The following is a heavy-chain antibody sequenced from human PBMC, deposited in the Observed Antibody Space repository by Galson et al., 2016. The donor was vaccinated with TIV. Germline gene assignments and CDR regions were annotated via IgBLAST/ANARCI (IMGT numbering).Heavy chain of an antibody. J-gene: IGHJ4*03. Sequence: SVKVSCKASGYTFSSYSINWVRQAPGQGLEWMEWISGYSGNTNYAQKFQGRVTMTTDTSTGTAYMELRSLRSDDTAVYYCARGATVTPYSFFDYWGQGTTVTVSS. CDR2: ISGYSGNT. V-gene: IGHV1-18*04. CDR1: GYTFSSYS. D-gene: IGHD4-17*01. CDR3: ARGATVTPYSFFDY.